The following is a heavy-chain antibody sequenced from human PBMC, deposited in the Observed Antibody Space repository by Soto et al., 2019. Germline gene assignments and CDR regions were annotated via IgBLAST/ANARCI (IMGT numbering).Heavy chain of an antibody. CDR3: ARDRKGYCTNGVCLYGMDV. J-gene: IGHJ6*02. V-gene: IGHV3-33*01. Sequence: QVQLVESGGGVVQPGRSLRLSCAASGFTFSSYGMHWVRQAPGKGLEWVAVIWYDGSNKYYADSVKGRFTISRDNSKNTLYLQMNGLRAEDTAVYYCARDRKGYCTNGVCLYGMDVWGQGTTVTVSS. CDR2: IWYDGSNK. CDR1: GFTFSSYG. D-gene: IGHD2-8*01.